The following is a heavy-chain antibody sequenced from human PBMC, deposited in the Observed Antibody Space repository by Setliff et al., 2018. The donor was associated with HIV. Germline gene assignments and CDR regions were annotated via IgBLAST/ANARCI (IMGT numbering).Heavy chain of an antibody. Sequence: GGSLRLSCRASGFTFSGYWIHWVRQAPGKGLEWISYISSRSDYIYYADSVKGRFTISRDNAKDTLYLQLNSVRAEDTALYYCARDFTQWQQLPDYMDVWGKGTAVTVSS. D-gene: IGHD6-13*01. CDR3: ARDFTQWQQLPDYMDV. CDR1: GFTFSGYW. V-gene: IGHV3-21*01. CDR2: ISSRSDYI. J-gene: IGHJ6*03.